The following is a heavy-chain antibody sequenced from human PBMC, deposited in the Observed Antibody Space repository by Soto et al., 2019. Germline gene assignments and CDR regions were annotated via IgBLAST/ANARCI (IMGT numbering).Heavy chain of an antibody. V-gene: IGHV1-8*01. CDR3: ARDPDSSLYYYYMDV. D-gene: IGHD6-13*01. CDR2: INPTNGRT. CDR1: GYPFITYD. Sequence: GASVKVSCKASGYPFITYDINWVRQAAGQGLEWMGWINPTNGRTGCAQKFQGRVTITRDTSRSTAYMELSSLRSEDTAVYYCARDPDSSLYYYYMDVWGKGTTVTVS. J-gene: IGHJ6*03.